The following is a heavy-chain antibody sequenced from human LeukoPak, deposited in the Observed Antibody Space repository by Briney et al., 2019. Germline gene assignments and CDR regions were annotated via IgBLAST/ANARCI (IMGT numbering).Heavy chain of an antibody. Sequence: SVKVSCKXSGGTFSSYAISWVRQAPGQGLEWMGGIIPIFGTANYAQKFQGRVMITTDESTSTAYMELSGLRSEDTAVYYCARDSIGPGIVAPYYYMDVWGKGTTVTVSS. D-gene: IGHD1-14*01. J-gene: IGHJ6*03. CDR3: ARDSIGPGIVAPYYYMDV. CDR1: GGTFSSYA. CDR2: IIPIFGTA. V-gene: IGHV1-69*05.